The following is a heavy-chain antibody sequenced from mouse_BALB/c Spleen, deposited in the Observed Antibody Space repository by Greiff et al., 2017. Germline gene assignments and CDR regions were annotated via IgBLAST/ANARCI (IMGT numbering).Heavy chain of an antibody. V-gene: IGHV2-2*02. CDR1: GFSLTSYG. Sequence: VQLQQSGPGLVQPSQSLSITCTVSGFSLTSYGVHWVRQSPGKGLEWLGVIWSGGSTDYNAAFISRLSISKDNSKSQVFFKMNSLQANDTAIYYCARNYHGSSYRFAYWGQGTLVTVSA. CDR2: IWSGGST. J-gene: IGHJ3*01. CDR3: ARNYHGSSYRFAY. D-gene: IGHD1-1*01.